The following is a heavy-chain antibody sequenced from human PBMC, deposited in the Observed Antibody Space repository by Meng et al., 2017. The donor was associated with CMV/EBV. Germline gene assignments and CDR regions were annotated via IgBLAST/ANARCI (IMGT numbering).Heavy chain of an antibody. Sequence: GSLRLSCTVSGGSISSSSYYWGWIRQPPGKGLEWIGSIYYSGSTYYNPSLKSRVTISVDTSKNQFSLKLSSVTAADTAVYYCARAVRGSGWYYFDYWGQGTLVPSPQ. CDR3: ARAVRGSGWYYFDY. D-gene: IGHD6-19*01. V-gene: IGHV4-39*07. CDR2: IYYSGST. CDR1: GGSISSSSYY. J-gene: IGHJ4*02.